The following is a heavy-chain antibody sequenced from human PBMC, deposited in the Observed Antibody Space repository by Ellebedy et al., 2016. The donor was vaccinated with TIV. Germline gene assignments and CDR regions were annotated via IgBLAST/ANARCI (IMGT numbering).Heavy chain of an antibody. J-gene: IGHJ4*02. V-gene: IGHV1-8*01. CDR2: MNPNSGNT. Sequence: AASVQVSCKASGYTFTSYDINWVRQATGQGLAWMGWMNPNSGNTGYAQKFQGRVTMTRNTSISTAYMELSSLRSDDTAVYYCARDGLHIDYWGQGTLVTVSS. CDR3: ARDGLHIDY. CDR1: GYTFTSYD. D-gene: IGHD5-18*01.